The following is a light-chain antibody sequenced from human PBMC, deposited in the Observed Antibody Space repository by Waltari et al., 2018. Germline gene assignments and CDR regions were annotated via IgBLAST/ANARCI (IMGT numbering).Light chain of an antibody. V-gene: IGKV4-1*01. CDR2: WAS. CDR3: QQYYNTPRT. Sequence: DIVMTQSPDSLAVSLGERATIHCESSPSVLYSSNNKNYLAWYQQKPGQPPKLLIYWASTRESGVPDRFIGSGSGTDFTLTINTLQAEDVAVYYCQQYYNTPRTFGQGTKVEIK. CDR1: PSVLYSSNNKNY. J-gene: IGKJ1*01.